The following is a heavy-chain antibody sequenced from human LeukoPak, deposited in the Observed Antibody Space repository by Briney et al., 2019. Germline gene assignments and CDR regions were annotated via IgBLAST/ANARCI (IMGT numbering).Heavy chain of an antibody. D-gene: IGHD3-10*01. CDR3: ARRRGSSSYYFGY. CDR2: IKQDGSEK. CDR1: GFTFSTYW. J-gene: IGHJ4*02. V-gene: IGHV3-7*03. Sequence: GGSLRLSCAASGFTFSTYWMSWVRQAPGKGLEWVANIKQDGSEKYYVDSVKGRFTISRDNAKNSLYLQMNSLRAEDTAVYYCARRRGSSSYYFGYWGQGTLVTVSS.